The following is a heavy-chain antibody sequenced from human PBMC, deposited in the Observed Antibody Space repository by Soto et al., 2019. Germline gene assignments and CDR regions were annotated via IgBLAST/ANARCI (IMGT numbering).Heavy chain of an antibody. V-gene: IGHV4-30-2*01. D-gene: IGHD6-19*01. CDR3: ATAGGLGAVAADY. CDR1: GGSISSGGYS. Sequence: QLQLQESGSGRVKPSQTLSLTCAVSGGSISSGGYSWSWIRQPPGKGLEWIGYIYHSGSTYYNPSLQSRVTISVDRSKNQFSLKLSSVTAADTAVYYCATAGGLGAVAADYWGQGTLVTVSS. CDR2: IYHSGST. J-gene: IGHJ4*02.